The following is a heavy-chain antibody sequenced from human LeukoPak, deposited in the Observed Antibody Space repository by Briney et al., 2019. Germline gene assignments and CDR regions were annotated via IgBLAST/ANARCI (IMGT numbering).Heavy chain of an antibody. Sequence: ASVKVSCKASGYTFTSYGISWVRQAPGQGLEWMGWISAYNGNTNYAQKLQGRVTMTTDTSTSTAYVELRSLRSDDTAVYYCAGIRFLEWLPEDYWGQGTLVTVSS. D-gene: IGHD3-3*01. CDR2: ISAYNGNT. CDR3: AGIRFLEWLPEDY. CDR1: GYTFTSYG. J-gene: IGHJ4*02. V-gene: IGHV1-18*01.